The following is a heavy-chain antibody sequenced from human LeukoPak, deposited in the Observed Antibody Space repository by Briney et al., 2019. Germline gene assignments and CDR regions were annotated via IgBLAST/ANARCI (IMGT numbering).Heavy chain of an antibody. V-gene: IGHV5-51*01. D-gene: IGHD4-11*01. J-gene: IGHJ3*02. CDR3: ARQLTTLRGFDI. Sequence: GESLKISCKGSGYSFISSWIGWVRQMPGKGLEWMGMIYPGDSNTRYSPSFQGQVTISADKSISTAYLQWTSLKASDTAMYCARQLTTLRGFDIWGQGTMVTASS. CDR1: GYSFISSW. CDR2: IYPGDSNT.